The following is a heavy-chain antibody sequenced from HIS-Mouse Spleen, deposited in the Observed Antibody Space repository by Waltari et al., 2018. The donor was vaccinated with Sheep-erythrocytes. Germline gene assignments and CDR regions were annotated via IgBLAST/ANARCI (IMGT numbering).Heavy chain of an antibody. V-gene: IGHV3-30-3*01. J-gene: IGHJ1*01. CDR1: GFTFSSYA. Sequence: ESGGGVVQPGRSLRLSCAASGFTFSSYAMHWVRQAPGKGLEWVAVISYDGSNKYYADSVKGRFTISRDNSKNTLYLQMNSLRAEDTAVYYCARGAYSSSWYPFQHWGQGTLVTVSS. CDR2: ISYDGSNK. D-gene: IGHD6-13*01. CDR3: ARGAYSSSWYPFQH.